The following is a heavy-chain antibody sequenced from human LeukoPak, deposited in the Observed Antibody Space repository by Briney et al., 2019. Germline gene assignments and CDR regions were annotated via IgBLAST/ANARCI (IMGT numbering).Heavy chain of an antibody. CDR3: ARLVYDYVWGSYPYYYYYMDV. CDR1: GGSISGYY. J-gene: IGHJ6*03. CDR2: IYTSGST. Sequence: SETLSLTCTVSGGSISGYYWSWIRQPAGKGLEWIGRIYTSGSTNYNPSLKSRVTISVDTSKNQFSLKLSSVTAADTAVYYCARLVYDYVWGSYPYYYYYMDVWGKGTTVTVSS. D-gene: IGHD3-16*02. V-gene: IGHV4-4*07.